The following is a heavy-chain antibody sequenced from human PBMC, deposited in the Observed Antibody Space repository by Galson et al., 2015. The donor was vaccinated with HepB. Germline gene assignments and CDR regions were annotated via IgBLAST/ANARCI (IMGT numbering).Heavy chain of an antibody. CDR3: ARDLRKGSYFDY. J-gene: IGHJ4*02. Sequence: SLRLSCAASGFTFSTYGMHWVRQVPGKGLEWVAVIWSDGSNIYYADSVKGRFTISRDNSKSTLYLQMDSLRAEDTAVYHCARDLRKGSYFDYWGQGTLVTVSS. CDR2: IWSDGSNI. V-gene: IGHV3-33*01. CDR1: GFTFSTYG.